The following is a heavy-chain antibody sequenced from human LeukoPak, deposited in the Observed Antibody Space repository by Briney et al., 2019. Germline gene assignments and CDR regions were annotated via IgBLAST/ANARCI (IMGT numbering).Heavy chain of an antibody. J-gene: IGHJ6*02. CDR2: IYYSGST. V-gene: IGHV4-39*07. D-gene: IGHD3-22*01. Sequence: SETLSLTCTVSGGSISSYYWGWIRQPPGKGLEWIGSIYYSGSTYYNPSLKSRVTISVDTSKNQFSLKLSPVTAADTAVYYCGRDPDSSGYYWDNFHYYGIDGWGQGTTVTVSS. CDR1: GGSISSYY. CDR3: GRDPDSSGYYWDNFHYYGIDG.